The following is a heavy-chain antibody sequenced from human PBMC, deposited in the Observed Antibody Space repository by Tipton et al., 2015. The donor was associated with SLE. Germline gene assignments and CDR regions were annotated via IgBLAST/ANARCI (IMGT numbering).Heavy chain of an antibody. D-gene: IGHD2-2*01. J-gene: IGHJ2*01. CDR1: GGSISSSSYY. V-gene: IGHV4-39*07. CDR2: IYYSGST. Sequence: LRLSCTVSGGSISSSSYYWGWIRQPPGKGLEWIGSIYYSGSTYYNPSLKSRVTISVDTSKNQFSLKLSSVTAADTAVYYCARGVKYCSSTCGSQGDFWYFDLWGRGTLVTVSS. CDR3: ARGVKYCSSTCGSQGDFWYFDL.